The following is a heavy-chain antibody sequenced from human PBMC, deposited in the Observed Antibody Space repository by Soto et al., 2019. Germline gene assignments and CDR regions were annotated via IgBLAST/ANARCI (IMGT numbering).Heavy chain of an antibody. Sequence: PGGSLRLSCPASEVPFSTYHMHWVRQAPGKGLEWVSYISDGGGTIYYADSVKGRFTISRDNAKNSLYLQMNSLGAEDTAVYYCAIFPRSSKRGDWGQGTLVTFSS. CDR1: EVPFSTYH. CDR3: AIFPRSSKRGD. V-gene: IGHV3-48*03. J-gene: IGHJ4*02. D-gene: IGHD4-4*01. CDR2: ISDGGGTI.